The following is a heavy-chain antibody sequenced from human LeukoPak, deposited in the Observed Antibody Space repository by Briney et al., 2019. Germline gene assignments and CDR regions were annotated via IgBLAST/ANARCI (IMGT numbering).Heavy chain of an antibody. CDR2: IRFDGTNK. CDR1: GFTFSTSG. V-gene: IGHV3-30*02. J-gene: IGHJ4*01. Sequence: GGSLRLSCAASGFTFSTSGMHWVREAPGKELEWVAFIRFDGTNKYDAKSIKGRFTISRDNSKNTLYLQMNSLRVEDTGIYYCAKVGRGWYGIDYWGQGTLVTVSS. D-gene: IGHD6-19*01. CDR3: AKVGRGWYGIDY.